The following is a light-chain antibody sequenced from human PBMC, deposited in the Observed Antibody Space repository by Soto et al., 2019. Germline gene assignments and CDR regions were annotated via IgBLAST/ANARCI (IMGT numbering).Light chain of an antibody. Sequence: QSALTQPASVSGSPGQSITISCTGTSSDVGHYKFVSWYQQHPGKVPKLMIYEVTRRPSGVSNRFSGSKSGSTASLTISGLQAEDEADYYCSSYTTNYFYVFGPGTKLTVL. CDR2: EVT. CDR1: SSDVGHYKF. V-gene: IGLV2-14*03. J-gene: IGLJ1*01. CDR3: SSYTTNYFYV.